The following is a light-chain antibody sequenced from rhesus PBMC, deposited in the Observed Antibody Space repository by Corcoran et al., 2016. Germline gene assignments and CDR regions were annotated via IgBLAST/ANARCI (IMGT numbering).Light chain of an antibody. J-gene: IGKJ2*01. CDR1: QGISKY. Sequence: DIQMTQSPSSLSASVGDTVTITCQASQGISKYLAWYQQKPGKAPKLLIYDASTLQSGVPSRFSVSGSGTEFPRTISSLQPEGFATCYSQPQSSYPPCSFGQGTKVEIK. CDR3: QPQSSYPPCS. V-gene: IGKV1-25*01. CDR2: DAS.